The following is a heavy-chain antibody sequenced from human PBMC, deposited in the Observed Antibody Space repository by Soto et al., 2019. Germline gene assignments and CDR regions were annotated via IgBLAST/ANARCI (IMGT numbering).Heavy chain of an antibody. Sequence: SETLSLTCSVSVGSISNTNYHWGWIRHPPGKGLECIVTFYYRGATYYNPSLKIRVTISVYTAKNQLALNLSSVTAADTACYYFFGVLAATLDYWGQGTLVPVSS. J-gene: IGHJ4*01. CDR2: FYYRGAT. D-gene: IGHD2-21*02. CDR1: VGSISNTNYH. CDR3: FGVLAATLDY. V-gene: IGHV4-39*01.